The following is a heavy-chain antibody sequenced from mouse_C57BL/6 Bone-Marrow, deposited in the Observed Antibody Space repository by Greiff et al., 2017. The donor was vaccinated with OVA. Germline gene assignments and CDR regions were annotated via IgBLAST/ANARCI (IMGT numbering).Heavy chain of an antibody. CDR2: IWSGGST. J-gene: IGHJ1*03. V-gene: IGHV2-4*01. CDR3: AKTGFITTVVATRDWYFDV. CDR1: GFSLTSYG. D-gene: IGHD1-1*01. Sequence: QVQLQQSGPGLVQPSQSLSITCTVSGFSLTSYGVHWVRQPPGKGLEWLGVIWSGGSTDYNAAFISRLSISKDNSKSQVFFKMNSLQADDTAIYYCAKTGFITTVVATRDWYFDVWGTGTTVTVSS.